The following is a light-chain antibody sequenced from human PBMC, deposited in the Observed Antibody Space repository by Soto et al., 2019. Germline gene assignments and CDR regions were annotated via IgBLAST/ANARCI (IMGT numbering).Light chain of an antibody. Sequence: QSALTQPASVSGSPGQSITISCTGTSSDVGDYNYVSWYQQHPGKAPKLMISDVSNRPSGVSYRFSGSKSGNTASLTISGLQAEDEADYYCSSYTSSSALVVVGGGTKLTVL. V-gene: IGLV2-14*01. CDR3: SSYTSSSALVV. CDR2: DVS. CDR1: SSDVGDYNY. J-gene: IGLJ2*01.